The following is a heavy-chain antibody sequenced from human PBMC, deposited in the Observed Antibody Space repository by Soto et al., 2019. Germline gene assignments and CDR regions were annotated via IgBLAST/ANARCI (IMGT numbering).Heavy chain of an antibody. CDR1: GDAFTGNY. CDR2: INPNSGGT. V-gene: IGHV1-2*02. Sequence: ASVKVSCTDSGDAFTGNYLHWVRQAPGQGLEWMGWINPNSGGTNYAQKFQGRVTLTRDTSISTAFLDLSGMRSDDTAVYYGTRCPSGMFDYWGQGTLVTVSS. CDR3: TRCPSGMFDY. D-gene: IGHD1-26*01. J-gene: IGHJ4*02.